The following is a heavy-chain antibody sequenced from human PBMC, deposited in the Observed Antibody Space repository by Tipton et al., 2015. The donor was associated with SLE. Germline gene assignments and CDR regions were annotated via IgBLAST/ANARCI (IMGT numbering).Heavy chain of an antibody. Sequence: SLRLSCAASGFTFNDFAMNWVRQVPGKGLEWVAGISWNSGSIGYADSVKGRFTISRDNAKNSLYLEMTSLRSEDTAVYYCARGGNVVATIVDYWGQGTLVTVSS. V-gene: IGHV3-9*01. CDR1: GFTFNDFA. CDR2: ISWNSGSI. J-gene: IGHJ4*02. CDR3: ARGGNVVATIVDY. D-gene: IGHD5-12*01.